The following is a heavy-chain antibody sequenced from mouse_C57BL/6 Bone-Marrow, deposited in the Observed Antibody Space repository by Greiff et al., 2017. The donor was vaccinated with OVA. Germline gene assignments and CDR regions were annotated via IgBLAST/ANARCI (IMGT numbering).Heavy chain of an antibody. D-gene: IGHD1-1*01. Sequence: VQLQQPGAELVKPGASVKLSCKASGYTFTSYWMHWVKQRPGQGLEWIGMIHPNSGSTNYNEKFKSKATLTVDKSSSTAYMQLSSLTSEDSAVYYCARVGFYYYGSTLYYFDYWGQGTTLTVSS. CDR2: IHPNSGST. CDR1: GYTFTSYW. CDR3: ARVGFYYYGSTLYYFDY. J-gene: IGHJ2*01. V-gene: IGHV1-64*01.